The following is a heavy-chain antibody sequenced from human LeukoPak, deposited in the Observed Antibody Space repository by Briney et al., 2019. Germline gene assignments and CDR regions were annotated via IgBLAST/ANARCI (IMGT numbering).Heavy chain of an antibody. CDR3: AREYDYGGPESSFDY. CDR1: GGSISSGDYY. D-gene: IGHD4-23*01. Sequence: SQTLSLTCTVSGGSISSGDYYWSWIRQPPGKGLEWIGYIYYSGSTYYNPSLKSRVTISVDTSKNQFSLKLSSVTAADTAVYYCAREYDYGGPESSFDYWGQGTLVTVSS. J-gene: IGHJ4*02. CDR2: IYYSGST. V-gene: IGHV4-30-4*01.